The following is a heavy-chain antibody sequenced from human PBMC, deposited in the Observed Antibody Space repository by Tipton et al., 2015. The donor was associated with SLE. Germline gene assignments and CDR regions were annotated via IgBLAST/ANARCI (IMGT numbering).Heavy chain of an antibody. CDR1: GFTFSSYA. CDR3: ARGPVAGGGYFDY. J-gene: IGHJ4*02. CDR2: IYSGGST. Sequence: GSLRLSCAASGFTFSSYAMSWVRQAPGKGLEWVSVIYSGGSTYYADSVKGRFTISRDNSKNTLYLQMNSLRAEDTAVYYCARGPVAGGGYFDYWGQGTLVTVSS. D-gene: IGHD6-19*01. V-gene: IGHV3-53*01.